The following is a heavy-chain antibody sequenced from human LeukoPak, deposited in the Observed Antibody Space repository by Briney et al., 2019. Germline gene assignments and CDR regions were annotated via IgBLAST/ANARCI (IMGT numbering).Heavy chain of an antibody. V-gene: IGHV4-59*01. Sequence: SETLSLTCTVSGGSICSYYWSWIRQPPGKGLEWIGYVYYSGGTNYNPSLKSRVTISVDTSKNQFSLKLTSVTAADTAVYYCARGVNSGYFDYCGQGTLVTVSS. D-gene: IGHD1-26*01. J-gene: IGHJ4*02. CDR3: ARGVNSGYFDY. CDR2: VYYSGGT. CDR1: GGSICSYY.